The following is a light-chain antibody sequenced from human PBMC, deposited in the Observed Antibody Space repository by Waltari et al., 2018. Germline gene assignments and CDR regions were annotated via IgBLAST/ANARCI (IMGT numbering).Light chain of an antibody. CDR3: CSYAGSYTLV. CDR1: SSDVGGYNY. Sequence: QSALTQPRSVSGSPGQSVTISCPGTSSDVGGYNYPSWYPQHPGKAPKPMIYDVSKRPSGVPDRFSGSKSGNTASLTISGLQAEDEADYYCCSYAGSYTLVFGGGTKLTVL. CDR2: DVS. V-gene: IGLV2-11*01. J-gene: IGLJ2*01.